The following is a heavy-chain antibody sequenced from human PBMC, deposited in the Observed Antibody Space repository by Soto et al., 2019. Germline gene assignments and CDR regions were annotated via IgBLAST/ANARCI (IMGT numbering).Heavy chain of an antibody. Sequence: QVQLQESGPGLVKPSQTLSLTCTVSGGSISSGGYYWSWIRQHPGKGLEWIGYIYYSGSTYYNPSLKSRVTISVDTSKNQFSLKLSSVTAADTAVYYCARGLVPAAMNKHYYYYYYMDVWGKGTTVTVSS. CDR3: ARGLVPAAMNKHYYYYYYMDV. J-gene: IGHJ6*03. CDR1: GGSISSGGYY. CDR2: IYYSGST. V-gene: IGHV4-31*03. D-gene: IGHD2-2*01.